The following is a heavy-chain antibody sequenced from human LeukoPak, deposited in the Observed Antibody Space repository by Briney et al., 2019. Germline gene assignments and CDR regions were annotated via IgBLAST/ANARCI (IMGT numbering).Heavy chain of an antibody. V-gene: IGHV4-4*09. D-gene: IGHD3-10*01. J-gene: IGHJ5*02. CDR1: GGSISSYY. Sequence: SETLSHTCTVSGGSISSYYWSWIRQPPGKGLEWIGYIYTSGSTNYNPSLKSRVTISVDTSKNQFSLKPSSVAAADTAVYYCARHVGLGDSFWFDPWGQGTLVIVSS. CDR2: IYTSGST. CDR3: ARHVGLGDSFWFDP.